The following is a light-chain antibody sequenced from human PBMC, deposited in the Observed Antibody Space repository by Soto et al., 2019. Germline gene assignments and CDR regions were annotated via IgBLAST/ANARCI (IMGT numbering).Light chain of an antibody. CDR3: QQCNSWPN. J-gene: IGKJ5*01. V-gene: IGKV3-11*01. CDR1: QSIRTC. Sequence: EIVFTQSPATLSLSPGRGVTLSCRASQSIRTCLAWYQQKPGQAPRLLIFDASNRATGIPARFSGSGSGTDFTLTISSLEPDDFAVYYCQQCNSWPNFG. CDR2: DAS.